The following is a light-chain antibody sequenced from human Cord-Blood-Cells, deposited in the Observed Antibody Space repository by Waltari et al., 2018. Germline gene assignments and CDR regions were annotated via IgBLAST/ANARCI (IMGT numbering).Light chain of an antibody. Sequence: EIVLTQSTAPLSLSPGERATLSCRASQSVSSYLTWYQQKPGQAPRLLIYDASNRATGIPARFSGSGSGTDFTLTISSLEPEDFAVYYCQQRSNRPPWTFGQGTKVEIK. CDR3: QQRSNRPPWT. V-gene: IGKV3-11*01. CDR1: QSVSSY. J-gene: IGKJ1*01. CDR2: DAS.